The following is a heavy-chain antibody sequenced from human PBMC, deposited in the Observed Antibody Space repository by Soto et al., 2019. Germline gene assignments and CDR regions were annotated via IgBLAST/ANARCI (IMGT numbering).Heavy chain of an antibody. V-gene: IGHV4-34*01. Sequence: QVHLEQWGAGLLKPSETLSLTCAVYGGSLSGYFWSWVRQPPGKGLEWIGEINHSGSTNYNPSLKSQVNISADTSKHQFSLRLSSVTAADSAIYYCASYHYYDFWVGSRHYMDAWGRGTTVTVSS. D-gene: IGHD3-3*01. CDR2: INHSGST. J-gene: IGHJ6*03. CDR1: GGSLSGYF. CDR3: ASYHYYDFWVGSRHYMDA.